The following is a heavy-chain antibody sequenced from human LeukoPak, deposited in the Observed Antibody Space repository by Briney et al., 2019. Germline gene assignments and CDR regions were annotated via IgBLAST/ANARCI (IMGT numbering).Heavy chain of an antibody. CDR3: ARGGGSVTGDTGLHFDY. CDR1: GGTFSSYA. D-gene: IGHD1-20*01. Sequence: SVTVSCTASGGTFSSYAISWVRQAPGQGLEWMGGIIPIFGTANYAQKFQGRVTITADESTSTAYMELNSLRSEDTAVYYCARGGGSVTGDTGLHFDYWGQGTLVTVSS. V-gene: IGHV1-69*13. CDR2: IIPIFGTA. J-gene: IGHJ4*02.